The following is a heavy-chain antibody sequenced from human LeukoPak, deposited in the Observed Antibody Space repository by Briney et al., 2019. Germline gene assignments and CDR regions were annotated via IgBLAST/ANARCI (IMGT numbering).Heavy chain of an antibody. CDR3: AADLVDCTNGVCYSFDY. J-gene: IGHJ4*02. Sequence: AASVKVPCKASGFTFTSSAMQWVRQARGQRLERIGWIVVGSGSTNYAQKFQERVTITRDMSTSTAYMELSSLRSEDTAGYYCAADLVDCTNGVCYSFDYWGQGTLVTVSS. CDR2: IVVGSGST. D-gene: IGHD2-8*01. V-gene: IGHV1-58*02. CDR1: GFTFTSSA.